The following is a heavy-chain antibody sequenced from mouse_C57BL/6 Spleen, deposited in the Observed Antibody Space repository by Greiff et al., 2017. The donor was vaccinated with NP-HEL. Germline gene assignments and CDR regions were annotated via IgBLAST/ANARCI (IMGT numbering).Heavy chain of an antibody. CDR2: INPSSGYT. V-gene: IGHV1-4*01. J-gene: IGHJ3*01. CDR3: ARIYYDYENSFAY. D-gene: IGHD2-4*01. CDR1: GYTFTSYT. Sequence: QLQQSGAELARPGASVKMSCKASGYTFTSYTMHWVKQRPGQGLEWIGYINPSSGYTKYNQKFKDKATLTADKSSSTAYMQLSSLTSEDSAVYYCARIYYDYENSFAYWGQGTLVTVSA.